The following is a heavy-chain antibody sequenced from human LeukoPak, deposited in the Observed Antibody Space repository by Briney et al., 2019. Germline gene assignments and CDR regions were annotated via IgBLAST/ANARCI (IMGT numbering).Heavy chain of an antibody. Sequence: ASVKVSCKASGYTFTGYYMHWVRQAPGQGHEWMGWINPNSGGTNYAQKFQGRVTMTRDPYISTAYMELSRLRSDDTAVYYCASEVVVVPPGPYGMDVWGQGTTVTVSS. CDR3: ASEVVVVPPGPYGMDV. CDR1: GYTFTGYY. J-gene: IGHJ6*02. CDR2: INPNSGGT. D-gene: IGHD2-2*01. V-gene: IGHV1-2*02.